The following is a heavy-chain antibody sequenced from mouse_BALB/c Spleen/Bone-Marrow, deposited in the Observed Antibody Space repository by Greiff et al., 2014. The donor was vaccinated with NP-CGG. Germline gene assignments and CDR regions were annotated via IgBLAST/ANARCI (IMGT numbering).Heavy chain of an antibody. V-gene: IGHV1-69*02. D-gene: IGHD2-10*02. CDR3: TRGMYGTPFAY. Sequence: QVQLQQSGAELVKPGASVKLSCKASGYTFTSYWINWVKQRPGQGLEWIGNIYPSDSYTNYNQKFKDKATLTVDKSSSTAYMQLSSPTSEDSAVYYCTRGMYGTPFAYWGQGTLVTVSA. CDR2: IYPSDSYT. J-gene: IGHJ3*01. CDR1: GYTFTSYW.